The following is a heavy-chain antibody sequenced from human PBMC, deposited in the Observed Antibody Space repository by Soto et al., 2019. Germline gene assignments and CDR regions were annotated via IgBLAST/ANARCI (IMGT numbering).Heavy chain of an antibody. Sequence: GGSLRLSCAASGFTFSSYAMSWVRQAPGKGLEWVSAISGGGGSTYYADSVKGRFTISRDNSKNTLYLQMNSLRAEDTAVYYCAKASLSGLYYFDYWGQGTLVTVSS. CDR2: ISGGGGST. CDR1: GFTFSSYA. J-gene: IGHJ4*02. CDR3: AKASLSGLYYFDY. D-gene: IGHD5-12*01. V-gene: IGHV3-23*01.